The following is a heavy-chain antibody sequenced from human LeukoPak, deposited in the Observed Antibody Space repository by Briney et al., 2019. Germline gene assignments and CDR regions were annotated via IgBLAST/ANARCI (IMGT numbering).Heavy chain of an antibody. V-gene: IGHV3-21*04. CDR3: TRRRARHLLPDY. D-gene: IGHD2/OR15-2a*01. Sequence: PGGSLRLSCAGSGFTFSSYRLNWVRRAPGKGLEWVSSIGSSGSHIYYADSVKGRFTIYRDNAKNSLYLQMSSLRAEDTALYYCTRRRARHLLPDYWGQGTLVIVSS. J-gene: IGHJ4*02. CDR1: GFTFSSYR. CDR2: IGSSGSHI.